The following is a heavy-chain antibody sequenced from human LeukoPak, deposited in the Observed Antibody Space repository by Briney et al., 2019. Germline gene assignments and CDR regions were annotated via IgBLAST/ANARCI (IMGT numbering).Heavy chain of an antibody. CDR2: ISGSGGNT. CDR1: GFTFSIYG. J-gene: IGHJ4*02. Sequence: PGGSLRLSCAASGFTFSIYGMSWVRQAPGKGPEWVSVISGSGGNTYYADSVKGRFTISRDNSKNTLYLQMNSLRAEDTAVYYCAKRVSTYGGVLAPDFDYWGQGTLVTVSS. V-gene: IGHV3-23*01. CDR3: AKRVSTYGGVLAPDFDY. D-gene: IGHD3-16*02.